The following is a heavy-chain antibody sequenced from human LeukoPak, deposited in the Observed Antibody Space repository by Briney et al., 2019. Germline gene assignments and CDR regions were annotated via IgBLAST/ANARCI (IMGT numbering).Heavy chain of an antibody. CDR2: IYSSGST. Sequence: PSETLSLTCTVSGGSISNYYWSWIRQPAGKGLEWIGRIYSSGSTNYNPSLKSRVTMSVDTSKNQFSLKLSSVTAADTAVYYCARCGSGYNEKFDYWGQGTLVTVSS. D-gene: IGHD3-22*01. CDR3: ARCGSGYNEKFDY. CDR1: GGSISNYY. V-gene: IGHV4-4*07. J-gene: IGHJ4*02.